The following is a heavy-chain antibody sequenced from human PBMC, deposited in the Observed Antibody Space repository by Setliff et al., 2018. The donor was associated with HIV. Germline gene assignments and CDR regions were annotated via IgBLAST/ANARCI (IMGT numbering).Heavy chain of an antibody. Sequence: PSETLSLTCAVYGGSFSGYYWSWIRQPPGKGLEWIGEINHSGSTNYNTSLKSRVTISVDTSKNQFSLKLSSVTAADTAVYYCARATGDSGYPRFFHYWGQGTLVTVSS. CDR3: ARATGDSGYPRFFHY. CDR2: INHSGST. V-gene: IGHV4-34*01. CDR1: GGSFSGYY. D-gene: IGHD3-22*01. J-gene: IGHJ4*02.